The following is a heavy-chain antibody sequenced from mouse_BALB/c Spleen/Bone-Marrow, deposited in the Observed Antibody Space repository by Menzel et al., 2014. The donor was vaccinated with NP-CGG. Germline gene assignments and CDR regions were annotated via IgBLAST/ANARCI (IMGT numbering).Heavy chain of an antibody. CDR3: ASPYGNYDAMDY. V-gene: IGHV1S81*02. D-gene: IGHD2-1*01. CDR1: GYTFTSYY. Sequence: VQLQQSGAELVKPGASVKLSCKASGYTFTSYYMYWVKQRPGQGLEWIGEINPSNGGTNFNEKFKSRATLTADKSSNTAYMQLSSLTSEDSAVYFCASPYGNYDAMDYWGQGTSVTVSS. CDR2: INPSNGGT. J-gene: IGHJ4*01.